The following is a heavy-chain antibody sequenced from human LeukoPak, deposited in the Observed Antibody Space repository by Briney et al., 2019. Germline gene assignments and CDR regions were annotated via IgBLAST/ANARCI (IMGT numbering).Heavy chain of an antibody. D-gene: IGHD1-26*01. CDR1: GFTFSSCW. CDR2: INSDGSST. J-gene: IGHJ4*02. Sequence: GGSLRLSCGASGFTFSSCWIHWVRQAPGKGLVWVSRINSDGSSTSYADSVKGRFTISRDNAKNTLYLQMDSLRAEDTAVYFCARTECSGSYFDNWGQGTLVTVSS. V-gene: IGHV3-74*01. CDR3: ARTECSGSYFDN.